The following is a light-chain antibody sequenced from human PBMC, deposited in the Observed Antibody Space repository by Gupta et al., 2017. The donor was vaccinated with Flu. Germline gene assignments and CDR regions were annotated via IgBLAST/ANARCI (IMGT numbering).Light chain of an antibody. CDR3: QKHNNCLRT. CDR1: QSVSSN. CDR2: GAS. Sequence: EIVMTQSPATLSVSPGERATLSCRASQSVSSNLAWYQQKPGQAPRLLIYGASTRATGSPARFSGSGSGTEFTPTISSLQSEDFAVYYCQKHNNCLRTFGQGTXVEIK. J-gene: IGKJ1*01. V-gene: IGKV3-15*01.